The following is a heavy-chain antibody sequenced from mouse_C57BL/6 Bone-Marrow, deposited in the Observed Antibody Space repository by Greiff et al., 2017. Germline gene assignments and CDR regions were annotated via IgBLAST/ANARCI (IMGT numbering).Heavy chain of an antibody. CDR3: ARESGWLLRLDY. CDR1: GYTFTSYW. D-gene: IGHD2-3*01. CDR2: IHPNSGST. J-gene: IGHJ2*01. Sequence: HVQLKQPGAELVKPGASVKLSCKASGYTFTSYWMHWVKQRPGQGLEWIGMIHPNSGSTNYNEKFKSKATLTVDKSSSTAYMQLSSLTSEDSAVXYCARESGWLLRLDYWGQGTTLTVSS. V-gene: IGHV1-64*01.